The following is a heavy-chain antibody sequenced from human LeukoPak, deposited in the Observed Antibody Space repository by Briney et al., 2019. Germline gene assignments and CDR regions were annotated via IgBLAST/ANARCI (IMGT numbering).Heavy chain of an antibody. V-gene: IGHV3-43*02. D-gene: IGHD3-3*01. CDR2: ISGDGSTT. Sequence: PGGSLRLSCAASGFTFDDSAMHWVRQAPGKGLEWVSLISGDGSTTYYRDSVKGRFTTSRDNSRNSLSLQMNSLRTEDTALYYCAKDGGLRFLEWPNWGQGTLVTVSS. J-gene: IGHJ4*02. CDR3: AKDGGLRFLEWPN. CDR1: GFTFDDSA.